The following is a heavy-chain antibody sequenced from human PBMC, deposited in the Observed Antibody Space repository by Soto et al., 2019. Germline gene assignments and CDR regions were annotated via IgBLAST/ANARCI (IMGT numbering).Heavy chain of an antibody. J-gene: IGHJ4*02. V-gene: IGHV3-30*18. CDR1: GFTFNNYG. D-gene: IGHD3-9*01. Sequence: GGSLRLSCVASGFTFNNYGIHWVRQAPGKGLEWVTVISYDGNTKYYADSVKGRFIISRDNSKNTLYLQLNSLRPEDTAVYYCVKDYYDTLAGYYGPDYWGQGTLVTVSS. CDR3: VKDYYDTLAGYYGPDY. CDR2: ISYDGNTK.